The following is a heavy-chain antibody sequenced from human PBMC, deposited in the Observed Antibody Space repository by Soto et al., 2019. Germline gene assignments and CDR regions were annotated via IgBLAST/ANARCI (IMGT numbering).Heavy chain of an antibody. D-gene: IGHD5-18*01. CDR1: GFTFSNHA. V-gene: IGHV3-23*01. Sequence: GGSLRLSCAASGFTFSNHAMSWVRQAPGKGLEWVSAVSGGGGSSFYADSVKGRFTISRDNSKNEFSLKLNSVTAADTAVYYCASRNIDMDSFDYWGQGTLVTVSS. J-gene: IGHJ4*02. CDR2: VSGGGGSS. CDR3: ASRNIDMDSFDY.